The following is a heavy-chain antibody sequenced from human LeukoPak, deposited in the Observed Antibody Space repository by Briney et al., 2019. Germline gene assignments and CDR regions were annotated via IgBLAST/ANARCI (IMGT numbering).Heavy chain of an antibody. D-gene: IGHD1-1*01. Sequence: KASETLSLTCAVYGGSFSGYYWSWIRQPPGKGLEWIGEINHSGSTNYNPSLKSRVTISVDTSKNQFSLQLNSVTPEDTAVYYCARDGGTSWGYFDYWGQGTLVTVSS. V-gene: IGHV4-34*01. J-gene: IGHJ4*02. CDR1: GGSFSGYY. CDR2: INHSGST. CDR3: ARDGGTSWGYFDY.